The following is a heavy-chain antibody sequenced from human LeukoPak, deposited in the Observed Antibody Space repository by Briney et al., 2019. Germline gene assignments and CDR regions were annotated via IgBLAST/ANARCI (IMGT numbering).Heavy chain of an antibody. CDR3: ARDQVAKYYYDSSGYYPDAFDI. D-gene: IGHD3-22*01. Sequence: ASVKVSCKASGYTFTRYYMHWVRQAPGQGLEWMGWINPNSGGTNYAQKFQGRVTMTRDTSISTAYMELSRLRSDDTAVYYCARDQVAKYYYDSSGYYPDAFDIWGQGTMVTVSS. V-gene: IGHV1-2*02. J-gene: IGHJ3*02. CDR2: INPNSGGT. CDR1: GYTFTRYY.